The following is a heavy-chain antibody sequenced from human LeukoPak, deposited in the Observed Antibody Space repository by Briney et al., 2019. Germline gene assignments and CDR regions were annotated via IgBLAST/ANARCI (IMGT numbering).Heavy chain of an antibody. CDR2: ISGSGGST. J-gene: IGHJ5*02. V-gene: IGHV3-23*01. D-gene: IGHD1-14*01. CDR1: GFTVSSNY. CDR3: AKKYNTGLDP. Sequence: PGGSLRLSCAASGFTVSSNYMSWVRQAPGKGLEWVSDISGSGGSTYYADSVKGRFTISRDNSKNTLYLQMNSLRAEDTAVYYCAKKYNTGLDPWGQGTLVTVSS.